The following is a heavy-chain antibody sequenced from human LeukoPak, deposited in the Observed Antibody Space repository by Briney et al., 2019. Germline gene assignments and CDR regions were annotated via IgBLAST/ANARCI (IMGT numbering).Heavy chain of an antibody. CDR1: DDSFSSHY. J-gene: IGHJ3*02. D-gene: IGHD4-17*01. V-gene: IGHV4-59*11. Sequence: NPSETLSLTCAVSDDSFSSHYWTWIRQPPGKGLEWIGYISYIGSTNYNPSLKGRVTISIDTSKNQFSLKLTSVTAADTAVYYCARDLVTVTKGFDIWGQGTMVSVSS. CDR2: ISYIGST. CDR3: ARDLVTVTKGFDI.